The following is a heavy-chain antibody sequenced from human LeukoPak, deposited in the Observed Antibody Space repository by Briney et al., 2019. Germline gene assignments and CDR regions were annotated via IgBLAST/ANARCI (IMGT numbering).Heavy chain of an antibody. CDR3: TTTMYYDFWSGYYYFDY. V-gene: IGHV3-15*01. CDR1: GFTFSNAW. D-gene: IGHD3-3*01. J-gene: IGHJ4*02. CDR2: IKSKTDGGTT. Sequence: GGSLRLSCAASGFTFSNAWMSWVRQAPGRGLKWVGRIKSKTDGGTTDYAAPVKGRFTISRDDSKNTLYLQMNSLKTEDTAVYYCTTTMYYDFWSGYYYFDYWGQGTLVTVSS.